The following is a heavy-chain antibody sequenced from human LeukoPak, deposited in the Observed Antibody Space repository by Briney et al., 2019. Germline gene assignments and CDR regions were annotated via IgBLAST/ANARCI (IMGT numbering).Heavy chain of an antibody. CDR2: ISSNGGST. Sequence: GGSLRLSCSASGFTFSSYAMHWVRQAPGKGLEYVSAISSNGGSTYYADSVKGRFTISRDNSKNTLYLQMSSLRAEGTAVYYCVKEYRKAAMVTFMFDYWGQGTLVTVSS. D-gene: IGHD5-18*01. J-gene: IGHJ4*02. V-gene: IGHV3-64D*06. CDR3: VKEYRKAAMVTFMFDY. CDR1: GFTFSSYA.